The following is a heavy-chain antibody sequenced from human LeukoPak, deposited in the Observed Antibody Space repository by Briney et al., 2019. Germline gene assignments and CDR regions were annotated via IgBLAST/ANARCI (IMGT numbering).Heavy chain of an antibody. J-gene: IGHJ4*02. D-gene: IGHD6-13*01. Sequence: SETLSLTCTVSGGSISTYYWSWVRQPPGKGLEWIGYIYYSGGTNYNPPLKSRVTISVDTSKNQFSLKLSSVTAADTAVYYCARGGWYSSSWSFDYWGQGTLVTVSS. V-gene: IGHV4-59*01. CDR3: ARGGWYSSSWSFDY. CDR2: IYYSGGT. CDR1: GGSISTYY.